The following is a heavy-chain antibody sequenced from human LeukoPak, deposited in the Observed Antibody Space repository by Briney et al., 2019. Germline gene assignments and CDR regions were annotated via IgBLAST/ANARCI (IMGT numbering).Heavy chain of an antibody. V-gene: IGHV4-59*10. D-gene: IGHD2-8*01. CDR3: ATESLDTKTFDY. CDR2: IYTSGST. Sequence: SETLSLTCAVYGGSFSGYYWSWIRQPAGKGLEWIGRIYTSGSTNYNPSLKSRVTISVDTSKNQFSLKLSSVTAADTAVYYCATESLDTKTFDYWGQGTLVTVSS. CDR1: GGSFSGYY. J-gene: IGHJ4*02.